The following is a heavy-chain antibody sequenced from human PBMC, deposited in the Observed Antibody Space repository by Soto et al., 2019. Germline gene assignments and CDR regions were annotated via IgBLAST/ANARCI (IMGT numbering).Heavy chain of an antibody. CDR2: IDPSDSYT. V-gene: IGHV5-10-1*01. Sequence: GESLKISCKGSGYSFTTYWITWVRQMPGKGLEWMGRIDPSDSYTNYSPSFQGHVTISADKSISTAYLQWSSLKASDTAMYYCARLTDSSSCEDYWGQGTLVTVSS. D-gene: IGHD6-6*01. CDR3: ARLTDSSSCEDY. CDR1: GYSFTTYW. J-gene: IGHJ4*02.